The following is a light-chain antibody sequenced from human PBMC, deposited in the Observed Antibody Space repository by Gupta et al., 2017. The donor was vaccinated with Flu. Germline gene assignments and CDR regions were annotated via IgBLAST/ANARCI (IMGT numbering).Light chain of an antibody. CDR1: KLGDTF. CDR2: QDT. V-gene: IGLV3-1*01. J-gene: IGLJ2*01. Sequence: PGKTAVITCSGDKLGDTFACWYQQKPGQSPTLVIYQDTNRASGIPERFSGSNSGNTATLTISGTQAMDEDYYYCQVWDSSTGVFGGGTKVTVL. CDR3: QVWDSSTGV.